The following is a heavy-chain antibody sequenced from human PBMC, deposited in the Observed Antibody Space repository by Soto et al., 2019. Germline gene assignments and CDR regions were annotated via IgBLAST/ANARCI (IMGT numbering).Heavy chain of an antibody. CDR2: IYHTGNT. CDR3: ASSYSGYLDN. Sequence: SETLSLTCSVSGGSMSSGAYYWNWIRQHPVKGLEWIAYIYHTGNTYYNPSLRSRTTISVDTSENQFSLKLTSVTDADTAVYYCASSYSGYLDNWGQGTLVTVSS. D-gene: IGHD3-22*01. CDR1: GGSMSSGAYY. J-gene: IGHJ4*02. V-gene: IGHV4-31*03.